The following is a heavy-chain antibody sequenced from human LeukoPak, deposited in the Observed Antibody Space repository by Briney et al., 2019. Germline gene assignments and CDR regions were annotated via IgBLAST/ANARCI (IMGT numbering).Heavy chain of an antibody. D-gene: IGHD3-10*01. J-gene: IGHJ4*02. CDR1: GFTFDDYA. V-gene: IGHV3-43D*03. Sequence: GGSLRLSCAASGFTFDDYAMHWVRQAPGKGLEWVSLISWDGGSTYYADSVKGRFTISRGNSKNSLYLQMNSLRAEDTALYYCAKDMAAYYYASGNIDYWGQGTLVTVSS. CDR2: ISWDGGST. CDR3: AKDMAAYYYASGNIDY.